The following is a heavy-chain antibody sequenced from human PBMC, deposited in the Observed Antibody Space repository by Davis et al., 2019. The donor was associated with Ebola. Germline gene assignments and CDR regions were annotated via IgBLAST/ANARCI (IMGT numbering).Heavy chain of an antibody. V-gene: IGHV3-7*03. D-gene: IGHD3-10*01. J-gene: IGHJ4*02. Sequence: GESLKISCAASGFTFRSYWMSWVRQAPGKGLEWVAKIKEDGSEKLEVDSVKGRFTISRDNAKDSLYLQMNSLRSEDTAVYYCGRDAWYTVRGIADYLDYWGQGTPITVSS. CDR1: GFTFRSYW. CDR3: GRDAWYTVRGIADYLDY. CDR2: IKEDGSEK.